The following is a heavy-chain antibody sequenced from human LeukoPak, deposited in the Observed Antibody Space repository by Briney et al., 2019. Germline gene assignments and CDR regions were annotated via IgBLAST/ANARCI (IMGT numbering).Heavy chain of an antibody. CDR3: AKAFSSGLNDY. Sequence: GESLRLSCAASGFSFSGYGMHWVRQAPGKGLEWLAFISNDGSNKYYADAVKGRFTISRDNSKKTVPLQMNSLRAEDTAVYYCAKAFSSGLNDYWGQGTLVTVSS. J-gene: IGHJ4*02. V-gene: IGHV3-30*02. CDR2: ISNDGSNK. D-gene: IGHD6-19*01. CDR1: GFSFSGYG.